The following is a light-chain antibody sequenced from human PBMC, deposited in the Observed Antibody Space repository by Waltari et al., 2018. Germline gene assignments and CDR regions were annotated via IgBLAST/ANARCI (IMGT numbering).Light chain of an antibody. Sequence: EIVMTQSPRSLPVTPGEPASISCRSSLSLLHSNGYTNLNWYLQKPGQSPQLLIYFVSNRASGVPDRFSGSGSDADFTLKISRVEAEDVGVYYCLQALQTPYTFGQGTKLEIK. CDR2: FVS. CDR3: LQALQTPYT. J-gene: IGKJ2*01. CDR1: LSLLHSNGYTN. V-gene: IGKV2-28*01.